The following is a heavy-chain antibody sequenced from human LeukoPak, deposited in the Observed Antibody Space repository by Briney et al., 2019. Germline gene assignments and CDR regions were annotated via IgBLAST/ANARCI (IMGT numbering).Heavy chain of an antibody. CDR2: NSDGGEGT. D-gene: IGHD4-23*01. Sequence: GGSLRLSCAASGFDLWRYAMSWVRQAPGKGLEWVADNSDGGEGTHYADSVQGRFRVSRDNSKKTLFLQLGSLRVQDTAIYHCVRVNYGGNSGYHFDYWGQGTLVIVSS. CDR1: GFDLWRYA. CDR3: VRVNYGGNSGYHFDY. V-gene: IGHV3-23*01. J-gene: IGHJ4*02.